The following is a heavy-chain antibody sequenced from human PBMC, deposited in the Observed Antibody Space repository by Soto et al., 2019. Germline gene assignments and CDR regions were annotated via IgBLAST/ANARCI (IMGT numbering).Heavy chain of an antibody. Sequence: SETLSLTCTVSGGSISSGGYYWSWIRQHPGKGLEWIGYIYYSGSTYYNPSLKSRVTISVDTSKNQFSLKLSSVTAADTAAYYCARATPAEMAPVGGHDAFDIWGQGTIVTVSS. CDR1: GGSISSGGYY. V-gene: IGHV4-31*03. D-gene: IGHD3-16*01. J-gene: IGHJ3*02. CDR2: IYYSGST. CDR3: ARATPAEMAPVGGHDAFDI.